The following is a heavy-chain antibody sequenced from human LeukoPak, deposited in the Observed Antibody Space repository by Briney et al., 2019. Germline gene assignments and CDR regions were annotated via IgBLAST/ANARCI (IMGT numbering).Heavy chain of an antibody. Sequence: PSETLSHTCAVYGGSFSGYYWSWIRQPPGKGLEWIGEINHSGSTNYNPSLKSRVTISVDTSKNQFSLKLSSVTAADTAVYYCARGFKYDILTGYYKGDAFDIWGQGTMVTVSS. D-gene: IGHD3-9*01. CDR2: INHSGST. V-gene: IGHV4-34*01. J-gene: IGHJ3*02. CDR3: ARGFKYDILTGYYKGDAFDI. CDR1: GGSFSGYY.